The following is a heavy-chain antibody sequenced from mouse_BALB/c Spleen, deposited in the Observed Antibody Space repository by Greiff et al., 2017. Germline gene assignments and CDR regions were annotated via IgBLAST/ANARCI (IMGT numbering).Heavy chain of an antibody. D-gene: IGHD2-4*01. CDR2: IYPGDGDT. Sequence: VQLQQSGAELVRPGSSVKISCKASGFAFSSYCMNWVKQRPGQGLEWIGQIYPGDGDTNYNGKFKGKATLTADKSSSTTYMQLSSLTSEDSAVYFCGRLPSKITTGDWGQGTTLTVSS. V-gene: IGHV1-80*01. CDR3: GRLPSKITTGD. J-gene: IGHJ2*01. CDR1: GFAFSSYC.